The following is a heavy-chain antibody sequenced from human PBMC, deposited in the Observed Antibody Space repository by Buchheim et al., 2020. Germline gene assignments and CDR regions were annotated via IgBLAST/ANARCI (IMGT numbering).Heavy chain of an antibody. CDR1: GFTFSSYW. CDR2: IKQDGSEK. Sequence: EVQLVESGGGLVQPGGSLRLSCAASGFTFSSYWMSWVRQAPGKGLEWVDNIKQDGSEKYYVDSVKGRFTISRDNAKNSLYLQMNSLRAEDTAVYYCARAYYDFWSGWYFDYWGQGTL. V-gene: IGHV3-7*01. CDR3: ARAYYDFWSGWYFDY. J-gene: IGHJ4*02. D-gene: IGHD3-3*01.